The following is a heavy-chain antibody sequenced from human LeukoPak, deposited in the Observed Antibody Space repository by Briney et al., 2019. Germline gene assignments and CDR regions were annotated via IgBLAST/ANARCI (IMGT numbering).Heavy chain of an antibody. Sequence: SETLSLTCTVSGGSISSYYWSWIRQPPGKGLEWIGYIYYSGSTNYNPSLKSRVTISVDTSKNQFSLKLSSVTAADTAVYYCARYFHGSYLYCYYGMDVRGQGTTVTVSS. CDR1: GGSISSYY. CDR2: IYYSGST. D-gene: IGHD1-26*01. CDR3: ARYFHGSYLYCYYGMDV. J-gene: IGHJ6*02. V-gene: IGHV4-59*01.